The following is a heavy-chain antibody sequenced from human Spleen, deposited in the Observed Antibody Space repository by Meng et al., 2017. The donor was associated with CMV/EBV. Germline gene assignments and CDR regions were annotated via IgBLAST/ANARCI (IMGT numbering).Heavy chain of an antibody. CDR1: GGTFSSYA. CDR2: IIPIFGTA. V-gene: IGHV1-69*05. Sequence: SVKVSCKASGGTFSSYAISWVRQAPGQGLEWMGGIIPIFGTANYAQKFQGRVTITTDESTSTAYMELSSLRSEDTAVYYCARDWGAHYNFWSGYYKALDYFDYWGQGTLVTVSS. D-gene: IGHD3-3*01. CDR3: ARDWGAHYNFWSGYYKALDYFDY. J-gene: IGHJ4*02.